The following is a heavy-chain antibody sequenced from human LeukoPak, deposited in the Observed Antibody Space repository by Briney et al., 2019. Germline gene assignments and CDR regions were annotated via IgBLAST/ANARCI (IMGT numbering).Heavy chain of an antibody. J-gene: IGHJ4*02. CDR2: ISYDGSNK. D-gene: IGHD3-22*01. V-gene: IGHV3-30*04. CDR1: GFTFSSYA. CDR3: ARGGGYYRPLIDF. Sequence: PGRSLRLSCAASGFTFSSYAMHWVRQAPGKGLEWVAVISYDGSNKYYADSVKGRFTISRDNSKNTLYLQMNSLRAEDTAVYYCARGGGYYRPLIDFWAQGTLVT.